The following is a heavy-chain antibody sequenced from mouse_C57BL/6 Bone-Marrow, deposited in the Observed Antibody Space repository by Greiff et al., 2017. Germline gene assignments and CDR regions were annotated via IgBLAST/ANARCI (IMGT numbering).Heavy chain of an antibody. Sequence: EVQLQESGTVLARPGASVKMSCKTSGYTFTSYWMHWVKQRPGQGLEWIGASHPGNSATSNNQKFKGKPKLTAVTSASTAYMELSSLTTDATTVYYSTRQHYGSSGDCYLDVWGTGTTVTVSS. V-gene: IGHV1-5*01. CDR3: TRQHYGSSGDCYLDV. CDR1: GYTFTSYW. CDR2: SHPGNSAT. D-gene: IGHD1-1*01. J-gene: IGHJ1*03.